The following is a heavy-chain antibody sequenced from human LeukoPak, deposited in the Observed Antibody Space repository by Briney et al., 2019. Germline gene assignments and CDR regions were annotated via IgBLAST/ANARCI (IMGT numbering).Heavy chain of an antibody. V-gene: IGHV4-39*07. J-gene: IGHJ3*02. CDR3: ARRVNSSSNAFDI. CDR2: IYYSGST. CDR1: GGSISSSSYY. D-gene: IGHD6-13*01. Sequence: SETLSLTCTGSGGSISSSSYYWGWIRQPPGKGLEWIGSIYYSGSTYYNPSLKSRVTMSIDTSKNQFSLKVHSVTAADTAVYYCARRVNSSSNAFDIWGQGTTVTVSS.